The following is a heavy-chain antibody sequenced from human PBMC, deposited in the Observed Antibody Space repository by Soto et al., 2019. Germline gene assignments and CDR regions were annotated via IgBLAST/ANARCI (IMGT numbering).Heavy chain of an antibody. D-gene: IGHD5-12*01. J-gene: IGHJ6*03. Sequence: GGSLRLSCAASGFTFSSYAMSWVRQAPGKGLEWVSAISGSGGSTYYADSVKGRFTISRDNSKNTLYLQMNSLRAEDTAVYYCAKDIYSGYDSPPDYYYMDVWGKGTTVTVSS. CDR2: ISGSGGST. CDR3: AKDIYSGYDSPPDYYYMDV. V-gene: IGHV3-23*01. CDR1: GFTFSSYA.